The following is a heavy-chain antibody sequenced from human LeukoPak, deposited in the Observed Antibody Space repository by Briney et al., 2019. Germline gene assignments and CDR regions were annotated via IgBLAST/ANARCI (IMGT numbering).Heavy chain of an antibody. V-gene: IGHV3-30-3*01. CDR3: ARDIIAAAGDDAFDI. CDR2: ISYDGSNK. J-gene: IGHJ3*02. CDR1: GFTFSSYA. D-gene: IGHD6-13*01. Sequence: GGSLRLSCAASGFTFSSYAMHWVRQAPGKGLEWVAVISYDGSNKYYADTVKGRFTISRDNSKNTLYLQMNSLRAEDTAVYYCARDIIAAAGDDAFDIWGQGTMVTVSS.